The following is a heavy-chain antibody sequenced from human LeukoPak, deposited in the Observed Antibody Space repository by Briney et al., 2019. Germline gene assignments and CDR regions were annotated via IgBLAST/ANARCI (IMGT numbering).Heavy chain of an antibody. J-gene: IGHJ3*02. Sequence: SQTLSLICTVSGGSISSGSYYWSWIRQPAGKGLEWIGRIYTSGSTNYNPSLKSRVTISVDTSKNQFSLKLSSVTAADTAVYYCARDRDAFDIWGQGTMVTVSS. V-gene: IGHV4-61*02. CDR2: IYTSGST. CDR3: ARDRDAFDI. CDR1: GGSISSGSYY.